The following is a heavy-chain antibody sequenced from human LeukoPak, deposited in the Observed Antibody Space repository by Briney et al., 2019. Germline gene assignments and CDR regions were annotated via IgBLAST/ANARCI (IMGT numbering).Heavy chain of an antibody. V-gene: IGHV3-21*01. J-gene: IGHJ4*02. Sequence: GGSLRLSCAASGFTFSSYSMNWVRQAPGKGLEWVSSISSSSSYIYYADSVKGRFTISRDNAKNSLYLQMNSLRAEDTAVYYCARRSSSGYSKLFDYWGQGTLVTVSS. CDR3: ARRSSSGYSKLFDY. D-gene: IGHD3-22*01. CDR2: ISSSSSYI. CDR1: GFTFSSYS.